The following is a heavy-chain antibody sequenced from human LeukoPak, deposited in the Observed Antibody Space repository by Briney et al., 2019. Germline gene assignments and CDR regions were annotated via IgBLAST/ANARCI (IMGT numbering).Heavy chain of an antibody. CDR2: INPSGGST. CDR3: ARGGFRSYYYYMDV. Sequence: ASVKVSCKASGYTFTTYYMHWVRQAPGQGLEWMGIINPSGGSTTYAQKFQGRVTMTRDTSTSTAHMELRSLRSEDTAVYYCARGGFRSYYYYMDVWGKGATVTISS. V-gene: IGHV1-46*01. J-gene: IGHJ6*03. CDR1: GYTFTTYY.